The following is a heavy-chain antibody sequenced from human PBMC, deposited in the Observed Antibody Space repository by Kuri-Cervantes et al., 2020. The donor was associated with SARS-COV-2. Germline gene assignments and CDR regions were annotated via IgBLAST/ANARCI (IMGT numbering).Heavy chain of an antibody. Sequence: SETLSPTCTVSGGSISSYYWSWIRQPPGRGLEWIGSIYYSGITYYNPSLNSRVTISVDTSKNQFSLKLTSVTAADTAVYYCVRVECRDGSCYRRSFDYWGRGTLVTVSS. V-gene: IGHV4-59*05. CDR3: VRVECRDGSCYRRSFDY. CDR1: GGSISSYY. D-gene: IGHD5-24*01. CDR2: IYYSGIT. J-gene: IGHJ4*02.